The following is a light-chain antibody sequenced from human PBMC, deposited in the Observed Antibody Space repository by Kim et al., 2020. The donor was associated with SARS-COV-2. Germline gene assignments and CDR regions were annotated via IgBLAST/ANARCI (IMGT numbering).Light chain of an antibody. CDR2: YNN. CDR3: QVWDTNSDHWV. CDR1: NIGSKS. J-gene: IGLJ2*01. V-gene: IGLV3-21*04. Sequence: ELTQSPSVSMAPGETATIPCGGKNIGSKSVHWYQQKPGQAPVLVIYYNNDRPSGIPERISGSSSGDSATLTISRVEAGDEADYYCQVWDTNSDHWVFGGGTQLTVL.